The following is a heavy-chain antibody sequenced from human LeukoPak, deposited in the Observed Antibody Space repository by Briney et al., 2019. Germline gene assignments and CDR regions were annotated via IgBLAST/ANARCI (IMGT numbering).Heavy chain of an antibody. V-gene: IGHV1-69*01. CDR2: IIPIFGTA. J-gene: IGHJ4*02. CDR3: ARDRGSYGSGSYPLDY. Sequence: SVKVSCKASGGTFSSYAISWVRQAPGQGLEWRGGIIPIFGTANYAQKFQGRVTITAGESTSTAYMELSSLRSEDTAVYYCARDRGSYGSGSYPLDYWGQGTLVTVSS. D-gene: IGHD3-10*01. CDR1: GGTFSSYA.